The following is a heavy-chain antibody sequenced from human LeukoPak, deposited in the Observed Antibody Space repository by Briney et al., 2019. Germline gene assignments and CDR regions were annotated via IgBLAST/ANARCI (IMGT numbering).Heavy chain of an antibody. Sequence: GASVKVSCKASGGTFISYAISWVRQAPGQGLEWMGGIIPIFGTANYAQKFQGRVTITTDESTSTAYMELSSLRSEDTAVYYCARGEYQLLSPPGYWGQGTLVTVSS. CDR1: GGTFISYA. V-gene: IGHV1-69*05. CDR3: ARGEYQLLSPPGY. D-gene: IGHD2-2*01. CDR2: IIPIFGTA. J-gene: IGHJ4*02.